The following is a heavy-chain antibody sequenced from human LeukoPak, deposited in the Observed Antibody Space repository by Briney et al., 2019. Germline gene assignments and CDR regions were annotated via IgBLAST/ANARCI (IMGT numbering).Heavy chain of an antibody. CDR1: GGSMRSDSSF. CDR2: IYATGNT. Sequence: PSETLSLTCSVSGGSMRSDSSFWSWIRQPAGKGLEWIGRIYATGNTNYNPSLERRVTISVDTSKNQFSLELTSVTAADTAVDYCARELGSDYGGYSPWGQGTLVTVSS. J-gene: IGHJ5*02. CDR3: ARELGSDYGGYSP. D-gene: IGHD4-23*01. V-gene: IGHV4-61*02.